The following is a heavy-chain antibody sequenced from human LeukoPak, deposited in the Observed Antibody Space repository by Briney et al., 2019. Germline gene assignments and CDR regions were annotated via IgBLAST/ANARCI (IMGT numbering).Heavy chain of an antibody. J-gene: IGHJ6*03. CDR3: ARVGIAAAGNPFNYYYYMDV. CDR1: GYSISSGYY. D-gene: IGHD6-13*01. V-gene: IGHV4-61*01. CDR2: IYYSGST. Sequence: SETLSLTCTVSGYSISSGYYWGWIRQPPGKGLEWIGYIYYSGSTNYNPSLKSPVTISVDTSKNQFSLKLSSVTAADTAVYYCARVGIAAAGNPFNYYYYMDVWGKGTTVTVSS.